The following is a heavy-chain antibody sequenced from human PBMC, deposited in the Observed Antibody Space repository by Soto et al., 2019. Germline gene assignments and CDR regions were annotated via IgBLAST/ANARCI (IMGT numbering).Heavy chain of an antibody. CDR2: IYSGGST. V-gene: IGHV3-66*01. CDR3: ARDRRVGATSAFDY. CDR1: GFTVSSNY. Sequence: GGSLRLSCVASGFTVSSNYMSWVRQAPGKGLEWVSVIYSGGSTYYADSVKGRFTISRDNSKNTLYLQMNSLRAEDTAVYYCARDRRVGATSAFDYWGQGTLVTVSS. D-gene: IGHD1-26*01. J-gene: IGHJ4*02.